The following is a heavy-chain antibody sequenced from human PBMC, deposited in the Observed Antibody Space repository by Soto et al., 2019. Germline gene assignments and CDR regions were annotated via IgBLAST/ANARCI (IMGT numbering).Heavy chain of an antibody. D-gene: IGHD2-8*01. V-gene: IGHV1-2*02. CDR1: GYTFAGYY. J-gene: IGHJ5*02. CDR2: INPNSGGT. Sequence: QVQLVQSGAEVKKPGASVKVSCKASGYTFAGYYIHWVRQAPGQGLEWMGWINPNSGGTNYAQKLQGRVTRTRDTSISTAYMELSRLTSDETAMYYCARDGVLVASPGNYFAPRGQGTLVSVSS. CDR3: ARDGVLVASPGNYFAP.